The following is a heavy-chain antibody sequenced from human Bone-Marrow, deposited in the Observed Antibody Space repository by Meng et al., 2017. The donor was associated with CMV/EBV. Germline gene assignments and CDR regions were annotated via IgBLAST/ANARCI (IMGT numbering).Heavy chain of an antibody. V-gene: IGHV1-69*10. CDR1: GGTFSSYA. J-gene: IGHJ6*02. CDR3: ARMDTAMVLHYYYYYGMDA. CDR2: IIPILGIA. D-gene: IGHD5-18*01. Sequence: SVKVSCKASGGTFSSYAISWVRQAPGQGLEWMGGIIPILGIANYAQKFQGRVTITADKSTSTAYMELSSLRSEDTAVYYCARMDTAMVLHYYYYYGMDAWGQGTTVTVSS.